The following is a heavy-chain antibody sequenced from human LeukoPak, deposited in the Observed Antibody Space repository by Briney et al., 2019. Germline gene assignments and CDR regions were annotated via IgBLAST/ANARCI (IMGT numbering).Heavy chain of an antibody. D-gene: IGHD1-14*01. J-gene: IGHJ3*02. V-gene: IGHV1-18*04. CDR2: ISAYNGNT. CDR3: ARVEPRSAFDI. Sequence: ASVKVSCKASGYTFTGYYMHWVRQAPGQGLEWMGWISAYNGNTNYAQKLQGRVTMTTDTSTSTAYMELRSLRSDDTAVYYCARVEPRSAFDIWGQGTMVTVSS. CDR1: GYTFTGYY.